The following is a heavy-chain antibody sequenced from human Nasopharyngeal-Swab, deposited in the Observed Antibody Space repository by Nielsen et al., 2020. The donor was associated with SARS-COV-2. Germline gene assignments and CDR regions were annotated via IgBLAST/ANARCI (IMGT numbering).Heavy chain of an antibody. CDR3: ARSPEMATMGNYCDY. CDR2: IYPGDSDT. J-gene: IGHJ4*02. V-gene: IGHV5-51*01. Sequence: GESLKISRKGSGYSFTSYWIGWVRQMPGKGLEWMGIIYPGDSDTRYSPSFQGQVTISADKSISTAYLQWSSLKASDTAMYYCARSPEMATMGNYCDYWGQGTLVTVSS. D-gene: IGHD5-24*01. CDR1: GYSFTSYW.